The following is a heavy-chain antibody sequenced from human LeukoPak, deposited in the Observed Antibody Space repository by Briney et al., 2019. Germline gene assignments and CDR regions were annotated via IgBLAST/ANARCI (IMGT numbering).Heavy chain of an antibody. CDR2: IYYSGST. J-gene: IGHJ5*02. CDR1: GGSISSSSYY. D-gene: IGHD6-19*01. CDR3: ARDWKWQWLVEYWFDP. V-gene: IGHV4-39*07. Sequence: SETLSLTCTVSGGSISSSSYYWGWIRQPPGKGLEWIGSIYYSGSTYYNPSLKSRVTISVDTSKNQFSLKLSSVTAADTAVYYCARDWKWQWLVEYWFDPWGQGTLVTVSS.